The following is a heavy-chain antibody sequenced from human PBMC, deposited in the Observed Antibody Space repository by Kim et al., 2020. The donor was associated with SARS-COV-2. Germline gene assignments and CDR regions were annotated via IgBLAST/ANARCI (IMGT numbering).Heavy chain of an antibody. D-gene: IGHD3-3*01. J-gene: IGHJ6*02. CDR2: INHSGST. CDR3: ARGRGRLRNIFGYGMDV. CDR1: GGSFSGYY. V-gene: IGHV4-34*01. Sequence: SETLSLTCAVYGGSFSGYYWSWIRQPPGKGLEWIGEINHSGSTNYNPSLKSRVTISVDTSKNQFSLKLSSVTAADTAVYYCARGRGRLRNIFGYGMDVWGQGTTVTVSS.